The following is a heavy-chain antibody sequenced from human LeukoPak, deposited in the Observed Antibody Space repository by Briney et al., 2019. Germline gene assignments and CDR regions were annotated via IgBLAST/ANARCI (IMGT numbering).Heavy chain of an antibody. Sequence: GGSLRLSCAASTFTFSTYWMTWVRQAPGKGPEFVANINQDGSVKNYVDSVKGRFTISRDNAKNSLYLQMNSLRADDTAVYHCARDPGFSSFDYWGQGTLVTVSS. CDR1: TFTFSTYW. CDR3: ARDPGFSSFDY. J-gene: IGHJ4*02. V-gene: IGHV3-7*01. CDR2: INQDGSVK. D-gene: IGHD3-3*02.